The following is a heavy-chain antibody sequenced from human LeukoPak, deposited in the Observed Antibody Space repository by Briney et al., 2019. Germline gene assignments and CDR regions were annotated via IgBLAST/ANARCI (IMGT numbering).Heavy chain of an antibody. J-gene: IGHJ5*02. CDR1: GGTFSSYA. Sequence: SVKVSCKASGGTFSSYAISWVRQAPGQGLEWMGGIIPIFGTANYAQKFQGRVTITADESTSTAYMELSSLRSEDTAVYYCAGDIVVVPAATGGWFAPWGQGTLVTVSS. V-gene: IGHV1-69*01. CDR2: IIPIFGTA. CDR3: AGDIVVVPAATGGWFAP. D-gene: IGHD2-2*01.